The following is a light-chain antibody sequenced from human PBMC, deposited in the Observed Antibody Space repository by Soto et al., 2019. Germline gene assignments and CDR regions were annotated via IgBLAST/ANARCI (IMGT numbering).Light chain of an antibody. J-gene: IGLJ3*02. CDR3: LLYYGDVNGV. Sequence: QSALTQPASVSGSPGQSITISCIGTNSDVGAYKYVSWYQQQPDKAPKLIIYEVSNRPSGVSSRFSGSKSGNTASLTISGLQAEDEGDYYCLLYYGDVNGVFGGGTKLTVL. V-gene: IGLV2-14*01. CDR2: EVS. CDR1: NSDVGAYKY.